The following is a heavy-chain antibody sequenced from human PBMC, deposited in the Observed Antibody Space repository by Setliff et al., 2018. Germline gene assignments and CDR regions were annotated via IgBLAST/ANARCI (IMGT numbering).Heavy chain of an antibody. D-gene: IGHD3-22*01. CDR3: ARDPRDTSYYYDTGAYYCDH. CDR2: MNPKSGKT. V-gene: IGHV1-8*02. CDR1: GGTFSSYG. Sequence: GASVKVSCKASGGTFSSYGISWVRQAPGQGLEWMGWMNPKSGKTDYAQKFQGRVTMTRNTSISTAYMELSSLRSEDTAVYFCARDPRDTSYYYDTGAYYCDHWGQGTLVTVSS. J-gene: IGHJ5*02.